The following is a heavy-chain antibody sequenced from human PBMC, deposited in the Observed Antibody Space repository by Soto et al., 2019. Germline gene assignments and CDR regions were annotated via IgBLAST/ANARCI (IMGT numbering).Heavy chain of an antibody. CDR3: ARGYSGGYYYAMDV. Sequence: QVQLVQSGAEVKKPGSSVRVSCQASGGTFTTYAFNWVRHAPGQGLEWMGGIIPMYNKPNYAPNFLGRVTISADPSTSTAYMELTTLRSEDTAVYFCARGYSGGYYYAMDVWGQGTTVTVSS. D-gene: IGHD4-4*01. J-gene: IGHJ6*02. CDR2: IIPMYNKP. V-gene: IGHV1-69*01. CDR1: GGTFTTYA.